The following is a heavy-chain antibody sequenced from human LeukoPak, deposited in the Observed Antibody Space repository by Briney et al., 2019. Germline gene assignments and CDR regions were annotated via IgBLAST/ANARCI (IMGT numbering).Heavy chain of an antibody. Sequence: SETLSFTCTVSGGSISSGDYYWSCIRQPPGKGLEWIGYIYYSGSTYYNPSLKSRVTISVDTSKNQFSLKLSSVTAADTAVYYCARSSYYAPLDYWGQGTLVTVSS. D-gene: IGHD2/OR15-2a*01. J-gene: IGHJ4*02. CDR1: GGSISSGDYY. V-gene: IGHV4-30-4*08. CDR2: IYYSGST. CDR3: ARSSYYAPLDY.